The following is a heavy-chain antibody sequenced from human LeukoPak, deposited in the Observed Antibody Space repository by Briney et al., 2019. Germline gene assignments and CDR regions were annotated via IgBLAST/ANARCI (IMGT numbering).Heavy chain of an antibody. J-gene: IGHJ4*02. V-gene: IGHV1-69*13. CDR3: ARGQRGYSYGTAFDY. CDR2: IIPIFGTA. CDR1: GGTFSSYA. Sequence: ASVKVSCKASGGTFSSYAISWVRQAPGQGLEWMGGIIPIFGTANYAQKFQGRVTITADESTSTAYMELSSLRSEDTAVYYCARGQRGYSYGTAFDYWGQGTLVTVSS. D-gene: IGHD5-18*01.